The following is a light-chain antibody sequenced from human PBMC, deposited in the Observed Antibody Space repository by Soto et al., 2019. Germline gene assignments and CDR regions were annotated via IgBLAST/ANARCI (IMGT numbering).Light chain of an antibody. Sequence: QSVLTQPPSVSAAPGQKVTISCSGSSSNIGNNYVSWYQQLPGTAPKLLIYDNNKRPSGIPDRFSGSKSGTSATLGITGLQTGDEAEYYCGTSDSSLSAGVFGGGTKVTVL. CDR1: SSNIGNNY. V-gene: IGLV1-51*01. CDR3: GTSDSSLSAGV. J-gene: IGLJ2*01. CDR2: DNN.